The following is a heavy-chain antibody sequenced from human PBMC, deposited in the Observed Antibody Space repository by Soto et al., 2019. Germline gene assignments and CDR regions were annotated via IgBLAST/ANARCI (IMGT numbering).Heavy chain of an antibody. CDR1: GGTFSSYA. J-gene: IGHJ6*02. Sequence: QVQLVQSGAEVKKPGSSVKVSCKASGGTFSSYAISWVRQAPGQGLEWMGGIIPIFGTANYAQKFQGRVTITADESTTTVYTELTSLTSEDTAVYTCARDNGGDDYCYYGMDVWSQGTTVTVSS. V-gene: IGHV1-69*12. CDR3: ARDNGGDDYCYYGMDV. D-gene: IGHD3-10*01. CDR2: IIPIFGTA.